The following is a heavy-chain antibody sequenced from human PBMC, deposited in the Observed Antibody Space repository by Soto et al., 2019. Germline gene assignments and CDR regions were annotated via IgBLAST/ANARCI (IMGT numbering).Heavy chain of an antibody. V-gene: IGHV1-18*01. CDR3: ARYGSGSYYPAFDYYYYGMDV. D-gene: IGHD3-10*01. J-gene: IGHJ6*02. Sequence: ASVKVSCKASGYTFTSYGISWVRQAPGQGLEWMGWISAYNGNTKYAQKLQGRVTMTTDTSKNQFSLKLSSVTAADTAVYYCARYGSGSYYPAFDYYYYGMDVWGQGTTVTVSS. CDR2: ISAYNGNT. CDR1: GYTFTSYG.